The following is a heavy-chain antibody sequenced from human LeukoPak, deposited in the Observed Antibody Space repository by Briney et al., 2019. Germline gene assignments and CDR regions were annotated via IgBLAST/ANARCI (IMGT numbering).Heavy chain of an antibody. CDR1: GGSISSYY. J-gene: IGHJ6*02. Sequence: PSQTLSLTCTVSGGSISSYYWSWIRQPPGKGLEWIGYIYYSGSTNYNPSLKSRVTISVDTSKNQFSLKLSSVTAADTAVYYCARVAVPYYYYYGMDVWGQGTTVTVSS. CDR2: IYYSGST. CDR3: ARVAVPYYYYYGMDV. V-gene: IGHV4-59*01. D-gene: IGHD6-19*01.